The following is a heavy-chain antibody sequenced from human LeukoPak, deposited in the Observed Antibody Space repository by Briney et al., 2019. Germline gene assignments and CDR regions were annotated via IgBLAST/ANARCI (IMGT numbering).Heavy chain of an antibody. Sequence: ASVKVSCKASGGTFSSYAISWVRQAPGQGLEWMGGIIPIFGTANYAQKFQARVAITTDESTSTAYMEVSRLRSEDTAVYYCARGETYYDFWRVRGDYFDYWGQGTLVTVSS. CDR3: ARGETYYDFWRVRGDYFDY. CDR1: GGTFSSYA. J-gene: IGHJ4*02. D-gene: IGHD3-3*01. V-gene: IGHV1-69*05. CDR2: IIPIFGTA.